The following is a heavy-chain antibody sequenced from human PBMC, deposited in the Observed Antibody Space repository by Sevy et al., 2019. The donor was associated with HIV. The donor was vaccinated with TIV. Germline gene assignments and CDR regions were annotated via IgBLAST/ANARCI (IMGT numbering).Heavy chain of an antibody. CDR3: AKDGTIAAAGTHFDY. Sequence: GGSLRLSCAASGFTFSSYGMHWVRQAPGKGLEWVAVISYDGSNKYYADSVKGRFTISRDNSKNTLYLQMNSLRAVDTAVYYCAKDGTIAAAGTHFDYWGQGTLVTVSS. CDR1: GFTFSSYG. D-gene: IGHD6-13*01. CDR2: ISYDGSNK. V-gene: IGHV3-30*18. J-gene: IGHJ4*02.